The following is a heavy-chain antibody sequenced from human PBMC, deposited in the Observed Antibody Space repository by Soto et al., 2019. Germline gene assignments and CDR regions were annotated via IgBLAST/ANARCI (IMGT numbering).Heavy chain of an antibody. V-gene: IGHV4-4*02. CDR2: IYHSGST. J-gene: IGHJ4*02. CDR3: AKGGRVYYGSGSYFDS. D-gene: IGHD3-10*01. CDR1: GVSISTSNW. Sequence: QVQLQESGPGLVKPSGTLSLTCAVSGVSISTSNWWSWARQSPGKGLEWIGEIYHSGSTNYNPSLQSLVTISVDKSTNHCSLHLSSVNAADTAVYFCAKGGRVYYGSGSYFDSWGQGILVTVSS.